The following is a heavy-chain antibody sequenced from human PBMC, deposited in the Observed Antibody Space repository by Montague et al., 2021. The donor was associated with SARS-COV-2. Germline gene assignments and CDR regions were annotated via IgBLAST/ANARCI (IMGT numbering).Heavy chain of an antibody. J-gene: IGHJ4*02. CDR3: VRDPAPSGSGTFYDY. CDR2: VYYSRGS. D-gene: IGHD1-26*01. CDR1: GDSVSHDF. V-gene: IGHV4-59*02. Sequence: SETLSLTCTVSGDSVSHDFWTWIRQPPGKGLEWIGYVYYSRGSSXXPSLRGRVSIAVDTSKNQFSLRLSTVTAADTAIYYCVRDPAPSGSGTFYDYWGQGTLVAVSS.